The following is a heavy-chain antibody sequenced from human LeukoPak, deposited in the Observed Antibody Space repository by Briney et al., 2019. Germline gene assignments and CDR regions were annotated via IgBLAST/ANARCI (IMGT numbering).Heavy chain of an antibody. CDR3: ARDVRFTIFGVVTLDY. Sequence: ASAKVSCKASGYTFTSYGISWVRQAPGQGLEWMGWISAYNGNTNYAQKLQGRVTMTTDTSTSTAYMELRSLRSDDTAVYYCARDVRFTIFGVVTLDYWGQGTLVTVSS. J-gene: IGHJ4*02. CDR1: GYTFTSYG. V-gene: IGHV1-18*01. D-gene: IGHD3-3*01. CDR2: ISAYNGNT.